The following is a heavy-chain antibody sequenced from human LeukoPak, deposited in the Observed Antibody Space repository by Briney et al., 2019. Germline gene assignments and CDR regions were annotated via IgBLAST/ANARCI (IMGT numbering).Heavy chain of an antibody. Sequence: GASVKVSCKASGGTFSSYAISWVRQAPGQGLEWMGGIIPIFGTANYAQKFQGRVTITTDESTSTAYVELSSLRSEDTAVYYCARGYCSSTSCGAFDIWGQGTMVTVSS. CDR2: IIPIFGTA. CDR3: ARGYCSSTSCGAFDI. V-gene: IGHV1-69*05. CDR1: GGTFSSYA. D-gene: IGHD2-2*01. J-gene: IGHJ3*02.